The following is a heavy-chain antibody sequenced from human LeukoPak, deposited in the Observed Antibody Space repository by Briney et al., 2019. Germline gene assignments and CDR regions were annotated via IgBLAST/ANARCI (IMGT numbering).Heavy chain of an antibody. J-gene: IGHJ5*02. V-gene: IGHV4-59*08. D-gene: IGHD6-19*01. CDR2: IYYSGST. CDR1: GGSISSYY. CDR3: ARQAEASSGWWDTNWFDP. Sequence: SETLSLTCTVSGGSISSYYWSWIRQPPGKGLEWIGYIYYSGSTNYNPSLKSRVTISVDTSKNQFSLKLSSVTAADTAVYYCARQAEASSGWWDTNWFDPWGQGTLVTVSS.